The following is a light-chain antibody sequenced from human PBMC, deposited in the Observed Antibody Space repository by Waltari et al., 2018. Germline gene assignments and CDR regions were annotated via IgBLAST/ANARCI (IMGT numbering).Light chain of an antibody. Sequence: EIVVTQSPATLSVSPGERGTLSCRASQNVGTSLAWYQQKPGQTPILLIFGAYSRASGVPARFSGSGSGTDFTLAISSLQSEDFAVYYCQQYEDWPRHSFGGGTKVQIE. V-gene: IGKV3-15*01. J-gene: IGKJ4*01. CDR1: QNVGTS. CDR3: QQYEDWPRHS. CDR2: GAY.